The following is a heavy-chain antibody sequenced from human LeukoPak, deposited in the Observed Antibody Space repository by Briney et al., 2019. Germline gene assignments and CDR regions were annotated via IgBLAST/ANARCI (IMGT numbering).Heavy chain of an antibody. CDR3: ARESGYSFDF. J-gene: IGHJ4*02. CDR2: IKQDGSEK. Sequence: GGSLRLSCAASGFTFTTYWMSWVRQAPGKGLEWMANIKQDGSEKYYVDSVKGRFTISRDNAKNSLYLQMNSLRVEDTGVYYCARESGYSFDFWGQGTLVTVSS. D-gene: IGHD5-18*01. V-gene: IGHV3-7*01. CDR1: GFTFTTYW.